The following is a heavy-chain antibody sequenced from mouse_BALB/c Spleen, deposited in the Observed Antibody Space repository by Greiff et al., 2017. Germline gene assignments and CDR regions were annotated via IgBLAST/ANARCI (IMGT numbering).Heavy chain of an antibody. D-gene: IGHD2-1*01. Sequence: QVQLKESGPGLVAPSQSLSITCTVSGFSLTSYDISWIRQPPGKGLEWLGVIWTGGGTNYNSAFMSRLSISKDNSKSQVFLKMNSLQTDDTAIYYCVRDRNYGNYGYAMDYWGQGTSVTVSS. CDR3: VRDRNYGNYGYAMDY. CDR2: IWTGGGT. CDR1: GFSLTSYD. J-gene: IGHJ4*01. V-gene: IGHV2-9-2*01.